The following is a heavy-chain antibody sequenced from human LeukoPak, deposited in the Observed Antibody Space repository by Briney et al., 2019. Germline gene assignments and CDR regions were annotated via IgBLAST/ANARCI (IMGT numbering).Heavy chain of an antibody. J-gene: IGHJ4*02. CDR3: TTDLTLSVRDYVDYEALDY. Sequence: ASLRLSCSASGFTFSNAWMSWGRQAPGKGLEWVGRIKSKTDGGTTDYTAPVRGTLTISRDDTKNTLYLQMNSLKTEDTAVYYCTTDLTLSVRDYVDYEALDYWGQGTLVTVSS. CDR1: GFTFSNAW. D-gene: IGHD4-17*01. CDR2: IKSKTDGGTT. V-gene: IGHV3-15*01.